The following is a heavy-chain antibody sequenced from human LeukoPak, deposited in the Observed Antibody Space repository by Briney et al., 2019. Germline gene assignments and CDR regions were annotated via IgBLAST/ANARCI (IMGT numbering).Heavy chain of an antibody. Sequence: GGSLRLSCAASGFTFSSYGMHWVRQAPGKGLEWVAFIRYDGSNKYYADSVKGRFTISRDNSKNTLYLQMSSLRAEDTAVYYCAKDRIGYCSSTSCSGRAFDIWGQGTMVAVSS. J-gene: IGHJ3*02. CDR1: GFTFSSYG. CDR3: AKDRIGYCSSTSCSGRAFDI. V-gene: IGHV3-30*02. CDR2: IRYDGSNK. D-gene: IGHD2-2*01.